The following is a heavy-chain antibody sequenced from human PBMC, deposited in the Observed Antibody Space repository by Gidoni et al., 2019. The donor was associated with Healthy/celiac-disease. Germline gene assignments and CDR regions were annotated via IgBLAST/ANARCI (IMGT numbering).Heavy chain of an antibody. V-gene: IGHV3-30*18. J-gene: IGHJ4*02. CDR3: AKDSIPSLKQQLLHVGY. CDR1: GFPFSSYG. D-gene: IGHD6-13*01. Sequence: QVQLVESGGGVVQPGRSLRLSCASSGFPFSSYGMHWVRQAPGKGLEWVAVISYDGSNKYYADSVKGRFTISRDNSKNTLYLQMNSLRAEDTAVYYCAKDSIPSLKQQLLHVGYWGQGTLVTVSS. CDR2: ISYDGSNK.